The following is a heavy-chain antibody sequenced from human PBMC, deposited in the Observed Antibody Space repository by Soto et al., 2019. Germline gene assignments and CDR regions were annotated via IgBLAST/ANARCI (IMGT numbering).Heavy chain of an antibody. V-gene: IGHV3-7*01. CDR2: IKQDGSEK. CDR3: AREGVLLWFGELLRDYFDY. J-gene: IGHJ4*02. Sequence: GGSLRLSCAASGFTFSSYWMSWVRQAPGKGLEWVANIKQDGSEKYYVDSVKGRFTISRDNAKNSLYLQMNSLRAEDTAVYYCAREGVLLWFGELLRDYFDYWGQGTLVTVSS. CDR1: GFTFSSYW. D-gene: IGHD3-10*01.